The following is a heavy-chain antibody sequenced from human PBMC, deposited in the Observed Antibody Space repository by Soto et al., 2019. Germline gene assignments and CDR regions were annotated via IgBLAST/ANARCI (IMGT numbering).Heavy chain of an antibody. D-gene: IGHD3-22*01. J-gene: IGHJ6*02. V-gene: IGHV3-23*01. CDR3: AKPRYYYDSSGYSLSGMDV. Sequence: GGSLRLSCAASGFTFSSYAMSWVRQAPGKGLEWVSAISGSGGSTYYADSVKGRFTISRDNSKNTLYLQMNSLRAEDTAVYYCAKPRYYYDSSGYSLSGMDVWGQGTTVTAP. CDR1: GFTFSSYA. CDR2: ISGSGGST.